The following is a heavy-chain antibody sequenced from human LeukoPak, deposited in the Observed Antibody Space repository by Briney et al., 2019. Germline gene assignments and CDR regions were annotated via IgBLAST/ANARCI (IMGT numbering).Heavy chain of an antibody. CDR2: ISYDGTDK. D-gene: IGHD6-19*01. CDR3: ASLNSMAGTHYFHY. CDR1: GFTFTTFP. J-gene: IGHJ4*02. V-gene: IGHV3-30*04. Sequence: GGSLRLSCAASGFTFTTFPMHWVRQPPGKGLEWVEVISYDGTDKYYADSVKGRFTISRDNSKSTLYLQMDSLRAEDTAVYYCASLNSMAGTHYFHYWGQGTLVTVSS.